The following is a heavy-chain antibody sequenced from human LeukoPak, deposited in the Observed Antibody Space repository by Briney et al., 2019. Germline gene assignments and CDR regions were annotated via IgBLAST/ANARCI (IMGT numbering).Heavy chain of an antibody. CDR3: ARGNTMVRGVTRGNWFDP. D-gene: IGHD3-10*01. CDR1: GFTFSSYA. J-gene: IGHJ5*02. CDR2: ISYDGSNK. Sequence: GGSLRLSCAASGFTFSSYAMHWVRQAPGKGLEWVAVISYDGSNKYYADSVKGRFTISRDNSKNTLYLQMNSLRAEDTAVYYCARGNTMVRGVTRGNWFDPWGQGTLVTVSS. V-gene: IGHV3-30*04.